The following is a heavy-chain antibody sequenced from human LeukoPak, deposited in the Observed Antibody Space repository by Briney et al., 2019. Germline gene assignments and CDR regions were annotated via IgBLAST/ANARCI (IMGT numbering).Heavy chain of an antibody. J-gene: IGHJ4*02. V-gene: IGHV4-4*02. CDR1: GGSVTWSNW. CDR2: VHLDGRT. D-gene: IGHD6-25*01. Sequence: SETLSLTCDVSGGSVTWSNWWTWFRQPPGKGLEWIGEVHLDGRTNYNPSLKSRLVMSADLPENHISLKLTSVTAADTAVYYSAREGGFYRPLYYSGQGTLVTVSS. CDR3: AREGGFYRPLYY.